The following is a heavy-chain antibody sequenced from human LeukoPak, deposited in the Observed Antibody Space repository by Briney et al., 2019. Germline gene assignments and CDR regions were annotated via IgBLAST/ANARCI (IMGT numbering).Heavy chain of an antibody. V-gene: IGHV3-74*01. CDR2: INSDGTTT. Sequence: GGSLRLSCAASGFTFRTYWMHWVRQVPGKGLEWVSRINSDGTTTDNADSVKGRFTISRDNAKNTLYLQMSSLRAEDTAVYYCAREYIISRYCDYWGQGTLVTVSS. D-gene: IGHD1-1*01. J-gene: IGHJ4*02. CDR3: AREYIISRYCDY. CDR1: GFTFRTYW.